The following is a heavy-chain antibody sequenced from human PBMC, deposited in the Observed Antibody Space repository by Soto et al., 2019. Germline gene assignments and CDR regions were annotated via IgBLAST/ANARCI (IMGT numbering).Heavy chain of an antibody. CDR2: IYYSGST. CDR3: ARIPVDTYMINWFDP. V-gene: IGHV4-61*08. CDR1: GGSVSSGDYY. Sequence: QVQLRESGPGLVKPSETLSLTCTVSGGSVSSGDYYWSWIRQPPGKGLEWIGYIYYSGSTNYNPSLKSRVSISLDTSKNQFSLRLTSVTAADMAVYYCARIPVDTYMINWFDPWGQGTLVTVSS. J-gene: IGHJ5*02. D-gene: IGHD5-18*01.